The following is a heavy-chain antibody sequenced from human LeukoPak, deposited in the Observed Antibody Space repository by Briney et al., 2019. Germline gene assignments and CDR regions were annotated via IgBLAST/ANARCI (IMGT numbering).Heavy chain of an antibody. V-gene: IGHV4-59*12. CDR1: GGSISSYY. CDR2: IYYSGST. D-gene: IGHD1-26*01. J-gene: IGHJ4*02. Sequence: SETLSLTCTVSGGSISSYYWSWIRQPPGKGLEWIGYIYYSGSTYYNPSLKSRVTISVDTSKNQFSLKLSSVTAADTAVYYCARDTGVGATGSPPDYWGQGTLVTVSS. CDR3: ARDTGVGATGSPPDY.